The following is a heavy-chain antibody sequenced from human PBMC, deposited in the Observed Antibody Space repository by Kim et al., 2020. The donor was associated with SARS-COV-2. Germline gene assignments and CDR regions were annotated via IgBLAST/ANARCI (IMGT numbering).Heavy chain of an antibody. CDR2: IRTKANSSAT. D-gene: IGHD2-15*01. CDR3: TSCRSTNPFDY. CDR1: GFTFSGST. J-gene: IGHJ4*02. Sequence: GGSLRLSCAASGFTFSGSTVHWVRQASGKGLEWVGRIRTKANSSATAYAPSVKGRFTIYRDDSRHAPYLQMDSLKPADTAVYYCTSCRSTNPFDYWGQG. V-gene: IGHV3-73*01.